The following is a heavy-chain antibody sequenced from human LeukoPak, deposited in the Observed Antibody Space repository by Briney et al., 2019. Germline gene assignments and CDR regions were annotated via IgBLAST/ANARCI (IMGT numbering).Heavy chain of an antibody. Sequence: PGTSLRLSCAASGFTFSSYWMYWVRQAPGKGLVWVSRINSDGSSTSHADSVKGRFTISRDNAKNTLYLQMNSLRAEDTAVYYCAREGGYSHAFDYWGQGTLVTVSS. J-gene: IGHJ4*02. V-gene: IGHV3-74*01. CDR1: GFTFSSYW. D-gene: IGHD3-22*01. CDR3: AREGGYSHAFDY. CDR2: INSDGSST.